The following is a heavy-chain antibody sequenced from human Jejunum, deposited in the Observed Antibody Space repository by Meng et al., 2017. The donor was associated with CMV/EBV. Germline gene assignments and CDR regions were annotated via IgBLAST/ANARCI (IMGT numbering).Heavy chain of an antibody. V-gene: IGHV4-4*07. CDR3: ARDRMAAPGTFEY. CDR1: GGSISGYY. CDR2: VYMSGST. Sequence: QVHLQESGPGLVKPSETLSLPCTVSGGSISGYYWNWIRQPAGKGLEWIGRVYMSGSTNYNPSLRRRVAMSVDTSKTQFSLRLTSVTAADTAVYYCARDRMAAPGTFEYWGQGTLVTVSS. D-gene: IGHD6-13*01. J-gene: IGHJ4*02.